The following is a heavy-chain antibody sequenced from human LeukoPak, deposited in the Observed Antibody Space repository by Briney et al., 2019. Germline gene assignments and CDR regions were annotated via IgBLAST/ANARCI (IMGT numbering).Heavy chain of an antibody. CDR2: IYDSGSK. Sequence: SETLSLTCAVSGGSISSGGYSWSWIRQPPGKGLEWIGYIYDSGSKYYNPSLKSRVTISVDKSKNQFSLNLSSVTAADTAVYYCARGVPAAVTNYFVYWGQGTLVTVSS. V-gene: IGHV4-30-2*01. J-gene: IGHJ4*02. D-gene: IGHD2-2*01. CDR1: GGSISSGGYS. CDR3: ARGVPAAVTNYFVY.